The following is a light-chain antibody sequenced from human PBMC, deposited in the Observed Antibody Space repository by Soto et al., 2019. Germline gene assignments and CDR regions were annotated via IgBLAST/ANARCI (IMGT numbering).Light chain of an antibody. Sequence: DIQMTQSPSSLSASVGDRVTITCQASQHINIYLNWYQHQPGKAPKLLIFDASNLATGVPSRFSGSGSGTDFTFTSSSLQPEDFATYYCQQYHNFPITFGQGTRLEIQ. CDR1: QHINIY. CDR3: QQYHNFPIT. CDR2: DAS. J-gene: IGKJ5*01. V-gene: IGKV1-33*01.